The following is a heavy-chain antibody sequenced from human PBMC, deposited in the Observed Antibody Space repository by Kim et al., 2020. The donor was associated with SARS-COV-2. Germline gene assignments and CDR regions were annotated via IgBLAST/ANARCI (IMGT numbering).Heavy chain of an antibody. J-gene: IGHJ6*02. V-gene: IGHV3-53*01. Sequence: GGSLRLSCAASGFNVNNDYMNWVRQTPEKGLEWVSILFSGGTTEYADSVKGRFTMSRDNLKNTVFLQMNSLRAEDTAVYYCARGFGDSYFGLDIWGQGTTVTVSS. D-gene: IGHD3-10*01. CDR1: GFNVNNDY. CDR2: LFSGGTT. CDR3: ARGFGDSYFGLDI.